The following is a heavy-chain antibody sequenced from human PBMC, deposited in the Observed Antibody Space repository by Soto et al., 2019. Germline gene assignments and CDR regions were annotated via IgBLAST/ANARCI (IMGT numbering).Heavy chain of an antibody. CDR1: GYTFFTYD. V-gene: IGHV1-18*01. CDR2: ISTYSGDT. CDR3: ARHHGPTTSENWFDP. D-gene: IGHD5-12*01. J-gene: IGHJ5*02. Sequence: ASVKVSCKASGYTFFTYDISWVRQAPGQGLEWMGWISTYSGDTKYAQKFQGRVTMTTDTSTTTAYLELRSLRSDDTAVYYCARHHGPTTSENWFDPWGQGNLVTVSS.